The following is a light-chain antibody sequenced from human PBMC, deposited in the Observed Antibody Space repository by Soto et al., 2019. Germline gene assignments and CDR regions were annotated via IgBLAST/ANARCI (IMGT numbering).Light chain of an antibody. CDR2: TTS. CDR1: QSISSW. Sequence: DIQMTQSPSTLSASVGDRVTITCRASQSISSWLAWYQQKPGKAPNLLIYTTSSLESGVPSRFSGSGSGTDFTLTISGLQPEDFATYFCQQSYSTLPITFGQGTRLEIK. J-gene: IGKJ5*01. CDR3: QQSYSTLPIT. V-gene: IGKV1-39*01.